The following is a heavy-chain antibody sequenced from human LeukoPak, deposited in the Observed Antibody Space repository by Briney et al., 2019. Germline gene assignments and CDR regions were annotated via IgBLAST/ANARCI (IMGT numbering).Heavy chain of an antibody. Sequence: VASVKVSCKVSGYTLTELSMHWVRQAPGKGLEWMGGFDPEDGETIYAQKFQGRVTMTEDTSTDTAYMELSSLRSEDTAVYYCATDKDYGDYEVHPWGQGTLVTVSS. D-gene: IGHD4-17*01. CDR1: GYTLTELS. CDR2: FDPEDGET. V-gene: IGHV1-24*01. CDR3: ATDKDYGDYEVHP. J-gene: IGHJ5*02.